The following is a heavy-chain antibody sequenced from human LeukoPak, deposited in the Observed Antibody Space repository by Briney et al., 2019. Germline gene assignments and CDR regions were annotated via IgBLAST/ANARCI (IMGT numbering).Heavy chain of an antibody. Sequence: PGGSLRLSCAASGFTFSSYAMSWVRQAPGKGLEWVSAISGSGGSTYYADSVKGRFTISRDNSENTLYLQMNSLRAEDTAVYYCAKGSDSSSWYWFAPWGKGTLVPVSS. CDR1: GFTFSSYA. CDR3: AKGSDSSSWYWFAP. V-gene: IGHV3-23*01. J-gene: IGHJ5*02. D-gene: IGHD6-13*01. CDR2: ISGSGGST.